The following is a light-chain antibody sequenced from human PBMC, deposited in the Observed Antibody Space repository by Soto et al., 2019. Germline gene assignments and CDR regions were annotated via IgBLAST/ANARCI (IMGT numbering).Light chain of an antibody. J-gene: IGKJ1*01. CDR2: GAS. CDR3: QQHGSSPRT. CDR1: QSVSSSY. V-gene: IGKV3-20*01. Sequence: EIVLTQSPGTLSLSPGERATLSCRASQSVSSSYLAWYQQKPGQAPRLLIDGASSGATGIPDRFSGSGSGTEFTLNLSRLEPEDFAVYYCQQHGSSPRTFGQGTKVEIK.